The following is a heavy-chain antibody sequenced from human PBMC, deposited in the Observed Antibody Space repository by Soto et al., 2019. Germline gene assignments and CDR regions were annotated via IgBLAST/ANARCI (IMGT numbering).Heavy chain of an antibody. Sequence: SETLSLTCTVSGGSISSGDYYWSWIRQPPGKGLEWIGYIYYSGSTYYNPSLKSRVTISVDTSKNQFSLKLSSVTAADTAMYYCARDLRFPFPGMDVWGQGTTVTVSS. CDR2: IYYSGST. CDR1: GGSISSGDYY. J-gene: IGHJ6*02. D-gene: IGHD4-17*01. CDR3: ARDLRFPFPGMDV. V-gene: IGHV4-30-4*01.